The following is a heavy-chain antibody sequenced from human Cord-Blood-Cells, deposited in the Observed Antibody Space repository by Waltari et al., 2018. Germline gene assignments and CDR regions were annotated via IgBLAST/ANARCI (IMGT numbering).Heavy chain of an antibody. J-gene: IGHJ3*02. D-gene: IGHD7-27*01. Sequence: QVQLVQSGAEVKKPGASVKVSCKASGYPFTTYDINWVQQATGQGLEWMGWMNPNSGNTGYAQKFQGRVTITRNTSISTAYMELSSLRSEDTAVYYCARGRGGGGDDAFDIWGQGTMVTVSS. CDR2: MNPNSGNT. V-gene: IGHV1-8*03. CDR3: ARGRGGGGDDAFDI. CDR1: GYPFTTYD.